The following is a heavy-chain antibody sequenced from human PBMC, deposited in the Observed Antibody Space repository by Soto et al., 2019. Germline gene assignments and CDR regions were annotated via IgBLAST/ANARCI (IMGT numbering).Heavy chain of an antibody. V-gene: IGHV4-59*01. CDR2: IYYSAGT. D-gene: IGHD6-13*01. Sequence: QVQLQESGPGLVKPSETLSLTCTVSGGSISSYYWSWIRQPPGKGLEWIGYIYYSAGTNYNPSLKSRVTISVDTSKDQFSLKVSSVTAADTAVYYGARGIAAAADAFDYWGQGTLVTVSS. CDR3: ARGIAAAADAFDY. J-gene: IGHJ4*02. CDR1: GGSISSYY.